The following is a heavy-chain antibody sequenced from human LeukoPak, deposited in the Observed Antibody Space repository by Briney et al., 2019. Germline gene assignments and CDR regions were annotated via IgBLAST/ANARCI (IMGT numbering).Heavy chain of an antibody. CDR1: GGSISTSSYY. CDR2: MFYSGST. CDR3: ARLPVAGTGFDF. D-gene: IGHD6-19*01. J-gene: IGHJ4*02. V-gene: IGHV4-39*01. Sequence: SETLSLTCTVSGGSISTSSYYWGWIRQPPGKGLEWIGGMFYSGSTYYNPSLKGRATISVDTSKHGFSLQLSSVTAADTAVFYCARLPVAGTGFDFWGQGTLVTVSS.